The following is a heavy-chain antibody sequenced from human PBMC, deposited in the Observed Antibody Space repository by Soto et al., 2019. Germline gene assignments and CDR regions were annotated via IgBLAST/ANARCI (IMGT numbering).Heavy chain of an antibody. Sequence: EVQLVESGGDLVQPGGSLRLSCAASGFTFSSYSMNWVRQAPGKGLEWISYISGSSSNIYHADSVKGRFAISRDNAKNSLYLQMHSLRDEDTAVYYCTRAGDYGSSDPPHDYWGQGTLVTVSS. CDR3: TRAGDYGSSDPPHDY. J-gene: IGHJ4*02. V-gene: IGHV3-48*02. CDR2: ISGSSSNI. CDR1: GFTFSSYS. D-gene: IGHD3-22*01.